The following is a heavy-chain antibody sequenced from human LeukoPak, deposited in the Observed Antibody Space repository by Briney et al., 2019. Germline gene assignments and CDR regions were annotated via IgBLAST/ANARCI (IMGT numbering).Heavy chain of an antibody. V-gene: IGHV3-21*01. J-gene: IGHJ4*02. CDR3: ASSMSSGLPSSY. Sequence: GGSLRLSCAASGFTFSSNSMNWVRQAPGKGLEWVSSISSSSSYIFYADSVKGRFTISRDNAKNSLYLQMNSLRAEDTAVYYCASSMSSGLPSSYWGQGTLVTVSS. D-gene: IGHD3-22*01. CDR2: ISSSSSYI. CDR1: GFTFSSNS.